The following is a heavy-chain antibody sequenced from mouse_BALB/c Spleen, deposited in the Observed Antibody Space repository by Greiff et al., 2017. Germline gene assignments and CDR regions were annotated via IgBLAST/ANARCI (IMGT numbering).Heavy chain of an antibody. D-gene: IGHD2-4*01. Sequence: QVQLKESGPGLVQPSQSLSITCTVSGFSLTSYGVHWVRQSPGKGLEWLGVIWSGGSTDYNAAFISRLSISKDNSKSQVFFKMNSLQADDTAIYYCARNRGTMITTRAMDYWGQGTSVTVSS. J-gene: IGHJ4*01. CDR2: IWSGGST. CDR1: GFSLTSYG. V-gene: IGHV2-4-1*01. CDR3: ARNRGTMITTRAMDY.